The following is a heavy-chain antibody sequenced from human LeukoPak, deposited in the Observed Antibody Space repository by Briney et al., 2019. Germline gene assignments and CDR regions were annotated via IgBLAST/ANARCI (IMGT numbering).Heavy chain of an antibody. J-gene: IGHJ4*02. CDR1: GYTFTSYY. CDR2: INPSGGST. Sequence: ASVKVSCKASGYTFTSYYMHWMRQAPGQGLEWMGIINPSGGSTSYAQKFQGRVTMTRDTSTSTAYMELSSLRSEDTAVYYCARGARDDSSGYYYGYWGQGTLVTVSS. D-gene: IGHD3-22*01. CDR3: ARGARDDSSGYYYGY. V-gene: IGHV1-46*01.